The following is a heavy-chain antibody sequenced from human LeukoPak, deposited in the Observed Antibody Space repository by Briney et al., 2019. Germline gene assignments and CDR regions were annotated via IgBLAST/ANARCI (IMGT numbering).Heavy chain of an antibody. J-gene: IGHJ4*02. CDR3: ARAEYGYPGGY. CDR1: GFTFSSYW. Sequence: GGSLRLSCAASGFTFSSYWMHWVRQAPGKGLVWVSRINSDGSSTSYADSVKGRFTISRDNAKNTLYLKMNSLRAEDTAVYYCARAEYGYPGGYWGQGTLVTVSS. V-gene: IGHV3-74*01. D-gene: IGHD4-17*01. CDR2: INSDGSST.